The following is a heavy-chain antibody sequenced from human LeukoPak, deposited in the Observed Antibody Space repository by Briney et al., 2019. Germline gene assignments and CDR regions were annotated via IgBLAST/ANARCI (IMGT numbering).Heavy chain of an antibody. J-gene: IGHJ2*01. CDR2: ISGSGGST. CDR1: GFTFSSYA. CDR3: ARDQLSYGAPGWYFDL. D-gene: IGHD4-17*01. Sequence: GESLRLSCAASGFTFSSYAMSWVRQAPGKGLEWVSAISGSGGSTYYADSVKGRFTISRDNAKNSLYLQMNSLRAEDTALYYCARDQLSYGAPGWYFDLWGRGTLVTVSS. V-gene: IGHV3-23*01.